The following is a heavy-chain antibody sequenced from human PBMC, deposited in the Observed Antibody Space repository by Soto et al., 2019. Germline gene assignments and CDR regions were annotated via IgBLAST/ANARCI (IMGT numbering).Heavy chain of an antibody. D-gene: IGHD6-19*01. J-gene: IGHJ3*02. V-gene: IGHV3-30*18. Sequence: QGHLVESGGGVVQPGRSLRLSCAASGFTFSSYGMHWVRQAPGKGLEWVTVISYDGSNKYYADSVKGRFTISRDNSKNTLYLQMNSLRAEDTAVYYCAKDKSQWRAGAFDIWGQGTMVTVSS. CDR3: AKDKSQWRAGAFDI. CDR2: ISYDGSNK. CDR1: GFTFSSYG.